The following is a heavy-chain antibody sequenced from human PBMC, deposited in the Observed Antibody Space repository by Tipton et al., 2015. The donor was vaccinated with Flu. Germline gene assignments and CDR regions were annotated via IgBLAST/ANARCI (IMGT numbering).Heavy chain of an antibody. V-gene: IGHV4-38-2*01. Sequence: TLSLTCSVSGDSIGSDYYWGWIRQPPGKGLEWIGSISHSGSTYYNPSLKSRVTMSIDTFKNQFSLKLSSVTAADTAVYYCATTTYYYGSGSHDHWGQGTLVTVSS. J-gene: IGHJ5*02. CDR1: GDSIGSDYY. CDR2: ISHSGST. D-gene: IGHD3-10*01. CDR3: ATTTYYYGSGSHDH.